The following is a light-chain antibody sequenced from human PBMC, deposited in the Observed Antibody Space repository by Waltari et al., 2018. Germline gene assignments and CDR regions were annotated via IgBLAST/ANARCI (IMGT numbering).Light chain of an antibody. Sequence: AIQMTQSPSSLSASVVDRVPITCRASQGIRNDLGWYQQKPGKAPKRLIYAASNLQSGVPARFSGSGSGTDCTLTISSLQPEDFATYYCLQDYKFPWMFGQGTKVEI. CDR3: LQDYKFPWM. CDR2: AAS. V-gene: IGKV1-6*01. CDR1: QGIRND. J-gene: IGKJ1*01.